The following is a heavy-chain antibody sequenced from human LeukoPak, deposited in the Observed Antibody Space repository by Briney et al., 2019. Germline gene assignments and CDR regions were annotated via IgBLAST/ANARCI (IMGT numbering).Heavy chain of an antibody. Sequence: PGRSLRLSCAASGFTFSSYAMHWVRQAPGKGLEWVAVISYDGSNKYYADSVKGRFTISRDNSKNTLYLQMNSLRAEDTAVYYCARVRGMKDNDAFDIWGQGTMVTVSS. J-gene: IGHJ3*02. CDR3: ARVRGMKDNDAFDI. V-gene: IGHV3-30-3*01. CDR1: GFTFSSYA. D-gene: IGHD2-15*01. CDR2: ISYDGSNK.